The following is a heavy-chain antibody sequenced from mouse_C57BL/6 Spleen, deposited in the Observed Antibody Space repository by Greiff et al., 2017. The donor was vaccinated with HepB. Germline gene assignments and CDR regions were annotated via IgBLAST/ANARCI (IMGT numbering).Heavy chain of an antibody. CDR2: IDPSDSYT. CDR3: ARSYQRYFDV. D-gene: IGHD2-10*01. CDR1: GYTFTSYW. J-gene: IGHJ1*03. V-gene: IGHV1-69*01. Sequence: QVQLQQPGAELVMPGASVKLSCKASGYTFTSYWMHWVKQRPGQGLEWIGEIDPSDSYTNYNQKFKGKSTLTVDKSSSTAYMQLSSLTSEDSAVYYCARSYQRYFDVWGTGTTVTVSS.